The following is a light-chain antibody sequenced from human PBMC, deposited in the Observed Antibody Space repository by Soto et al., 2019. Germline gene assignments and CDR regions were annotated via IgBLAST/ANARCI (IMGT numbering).Light chain of an antibody. J-gene: IGKJ1*01. CDR1: QSIGSW. V-gene: IGKV1-5*03. CDR2: KAS. Sequence: DIQMTQSPSTLSASVGDRVTITCRASQSIGSWLAWYQQKPGKAPKLLIYKASSLESGVPSRFSGSGSGTEFTLTISSLQPDDLATYYCQQYNSFPTFGQGTKVEIK. CDR3: QQYNSFPT.